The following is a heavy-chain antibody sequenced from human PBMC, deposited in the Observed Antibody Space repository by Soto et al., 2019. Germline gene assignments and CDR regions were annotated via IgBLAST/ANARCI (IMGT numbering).Heavy chain of an antibody. V-gene: IGHV1-69*13. Sequence: SVQVSCKASGCTFSSYAISWVRQAPGQGLEWVGGIIPFFGTANYAQKFQGRVTITADESTSTAYMELSSLRSEDTAVYYCAARDGYNCFDPWGQGTLVTVSS. D-gene: IGHD5-12*01. CDR3: AARDGYNCFDP. CDR2: IIPFFGTA. CDR1: GCTFSSYA. J-gene: IGHJ5*02.